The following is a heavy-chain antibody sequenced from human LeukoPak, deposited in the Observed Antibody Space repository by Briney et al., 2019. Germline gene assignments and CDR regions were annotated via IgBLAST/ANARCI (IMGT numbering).Heavy chain of an antibody. J-gene: IGHJ4*02. D-gene: IGHD3-10*01. CDR3: ARDEDPYYYGSGSQVDY. CDR1: GYTFTHYG. Sequence: ALVKVSCKTSGYTFTHYGISWVRQAPGQGLEWVGWMNPNSGNTGYAQKFQGRVTMTRNTSISTAYMELRSLRSDDTAVYYCARDEDPYYYGSGSQVDYWGQGTLVTVSS. V-gene: IGHV1-8*02. CDR2: MNPNSGNT.